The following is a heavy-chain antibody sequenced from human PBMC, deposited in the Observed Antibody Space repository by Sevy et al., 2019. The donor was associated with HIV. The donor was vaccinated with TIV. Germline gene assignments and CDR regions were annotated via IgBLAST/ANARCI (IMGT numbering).Heavy chain of an antibody. CDR1: GFSFSNYW. CDR3: ATKWGLRPNDAFAV. Sequence: GGSLRLSCVVSGFSFSNYWMSWVRQAPGKGLEWVANIKQDGSEKYYVDSVKGRFTTSRDNAKNSLYLQMNSLRAEDTAVYYCATKWGLRPNDAFAVWGQGTMVTVSS. D-gene: IGHD7-27*01. J-gene: IGHJ3*01. CDR2: IKQDGSEK. V-gene: IGHV3-7*03.